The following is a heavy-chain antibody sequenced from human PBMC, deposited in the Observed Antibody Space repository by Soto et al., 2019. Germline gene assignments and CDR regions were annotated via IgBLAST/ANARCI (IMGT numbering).Heavy chain of an antibody. V-gene: IGHV1-58*02. J-gene: IGHJ6*02. D-gene: IGHD4-17*01. CDR1: GYTFTSYA. CDR3: AAEGTVTTGMDV. CDR2: IVVGSGNT. Sequence: SVKVSCKASGYTFTSYAMQWVRQARGQRLEWIGWIVVGSGNTNYAQKFQERVTITRDMSTSTAYMELSSLRSEDTAVYYCAAEGTVTTGMDVWGQGTTVTVS.